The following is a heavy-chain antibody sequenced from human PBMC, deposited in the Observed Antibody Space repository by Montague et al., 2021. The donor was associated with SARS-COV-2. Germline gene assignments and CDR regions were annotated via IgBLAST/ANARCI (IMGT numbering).Heavy chain of an antibody. CDR1: GGSFSGYY. CDR3: ARGAPTITMIVVVFTGAGWYFDL. J-gene: IGHJ2*01. V-gene: IGHV4-34*01. CDR2: INHSGST. D-gene: IGHD3-22*01. Sequence: SETLSLTCAVHGGSFSGYYWSWIRQPPGKGLEWIGEINHSGSTNYNPSLKSRVSISVDTSKNQFSLKLGSVTAADTAVYDCARGAPTITMIVVVFTGAGWYFDLWGRGTLVTVSS.